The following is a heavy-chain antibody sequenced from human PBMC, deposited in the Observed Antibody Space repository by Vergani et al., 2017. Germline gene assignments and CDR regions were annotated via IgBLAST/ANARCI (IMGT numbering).Heavy chain of an antibody. CDR3: ARVDYCSGGSCYVFPGVHGY. V-gene: IGHV1-18*01. Sequence: QVQLVQSGAEVKKPGASVKVSCKASGYTFTSYGISWVRQAPGQGLEWMGWISAYNGNTNYAQKLQGRVTMTTDTSTSTAYMELRSLRSDDTAVYYCARVDYCSGGSCYVFPGVHGYWGQGTLVTVSS. J-gene: IGHJ4*02. CDR1: GYTFTSYG. D-gene: IGHD2-15*01. CDR2: ISAYNGNT.